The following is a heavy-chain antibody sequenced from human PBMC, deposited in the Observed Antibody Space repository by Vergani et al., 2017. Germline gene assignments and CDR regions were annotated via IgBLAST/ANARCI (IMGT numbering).Heavy chain of an antibody. J-gene: IGHJ4*02. V-gene: IGHV4-31*03. CDR3: ARERNYYDSSGYASLFDY. D-gene: IGHD3-22*01. CDR1: GGSISSGGYY. Sequence: QLQLQESGPGLVKPSETLSLTCTVSGGSISSGGYYWSWIRQHPGKGLEWIGYIYYSGSTYYNPSLKSRVTISVDTSKNQFSLKLSSVTAADTAVYYCARERNYYDSSGYASLFDYWGQGTLVTVSS. CDR2: IYYSGST.